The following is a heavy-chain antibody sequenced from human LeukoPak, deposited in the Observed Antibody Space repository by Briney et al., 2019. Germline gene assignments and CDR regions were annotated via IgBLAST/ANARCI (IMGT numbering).Heavy chain of an antibody. CDR3: ARGPRIAVAGTGGYFDY. V-gene: IGHV4-61*02. Sequence: SETLSLTCTVSGGSISSGSYYWSWIRQPAGKGLEWIGRIYTSGSTNYNPSLKSRVTISVDTSKNQFSLKLSSVTAAGTAVYYCARGPRIAVAGTGGYFDYWGQGTLVTVSS. D-gene: IGHD6-19*01. J-gene: IGHJ4*02. CDR1: GGSISSGSYY. CDR2: IYTSGST.